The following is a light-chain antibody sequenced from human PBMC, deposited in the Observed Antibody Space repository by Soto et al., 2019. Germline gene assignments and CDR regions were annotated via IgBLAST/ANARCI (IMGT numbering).Light chain of an antibody. CDR1: QSVTSSY. CDR2: GAS. CDR3: QQYGSSPIT. Sequence: EIVLTQSPGTLSLSPGERATLSCRASQSVTSSYLAWYQHKSGQAPRLLIYGASSGAYDIPDRFSGSGSGTDFTLTISRLEPEDFAVYYCQQYGSSPITFGQGTRLEIK. J-gene: IGKJ5*01. V-gene: IGKV3-20*01.